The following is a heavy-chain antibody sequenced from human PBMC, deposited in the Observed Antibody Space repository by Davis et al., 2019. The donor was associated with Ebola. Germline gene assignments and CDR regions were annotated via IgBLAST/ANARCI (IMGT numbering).Heavy chain of an antibody. J-gene: IGHJ4*02. V-gene: IGHV3-23*01. CDR3: AKDLDYDTGGPHFDY. D-gene: IGHD3-22*01. Sequence: GESLKISCAASGFTFSPYAMSWVRQAPAKGLEWVSGISRSVCSTHYADSVKGRFTISRDNSKNTLYLQMNSLRAEDTAVYYCAKDLDYDTGGPHFDYWGQGTLVTVSS. CDR1: GFTFSPYA. CDR2: ISRSVCST.